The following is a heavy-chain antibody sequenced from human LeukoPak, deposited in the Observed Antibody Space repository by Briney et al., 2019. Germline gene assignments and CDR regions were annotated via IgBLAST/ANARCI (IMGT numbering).Heavy chain of an antibody. J-gene: IGHJ4*02. CDR1: GGSISSHY. V-gene: IGHV4-59*11. D-gene: IGHD1-26*01. Sequence: SETLFLTCTVSGGSISSHYWSWIRQPPGKGLEWIGYIYYSGSTNYNPSLKSRVTISVDTSKNQFSLKLSSVTAADTAVYYCAREASGSYDYWGQGTLVTVSS. CDR2: IYYSGST. CDR3: AREASGSYDY.